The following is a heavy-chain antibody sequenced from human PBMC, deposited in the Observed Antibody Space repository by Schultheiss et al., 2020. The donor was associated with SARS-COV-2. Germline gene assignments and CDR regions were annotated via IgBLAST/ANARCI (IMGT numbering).Heavy chain of an antibody. CDR1: GGSFSGYY. Sequence: SETLSLTCAVYGGSFSGYYWSWIRQPPGKGLEWIGRIYTSGSTNYNPSLKSRVTMSVDTSKNQMSLKLSSVTSADTAVYYCASQISYFYDSAVHYYYFDSWGQGTLVTVSS. CDR3: ASQISYFYDSAVHYYYFDS. J-gene: IGHJ4*02. CDR2: IYTSGST. V-gene: IGHV4-59*10. D-gene: IGHD3-22*01.